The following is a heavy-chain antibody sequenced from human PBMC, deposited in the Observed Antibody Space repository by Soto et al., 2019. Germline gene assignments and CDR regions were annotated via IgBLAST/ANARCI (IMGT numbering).Heavy chain of an antibody. D-gene: IGHD2-2*01. CDR2: IYHSGST. CDR1: GGSISSGGYS. CDR3: ARLPYL. V-gene: IGHV4-30-2*01. J-gene: IGHJ1*01. Sequence: SETLSLTCAVSGGSISSGGYSWSWIRQPPGKGLEWIGYIYHSGSTYYNPSLKSRVTISVDRSKNQFSLKLSSMTAADTAVYYRARLPYLWGQGTLVTVAS.